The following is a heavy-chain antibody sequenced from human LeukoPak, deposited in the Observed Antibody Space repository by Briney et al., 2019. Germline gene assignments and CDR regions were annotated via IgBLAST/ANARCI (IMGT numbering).Heavy chain of an antibody. D-gene: IGHD1-1*01. CDR2: INPNSGGT. V-gene: IGHV1-2*02. J-gene: IGHJ4*02. Sequence: ASVKVSCKASGYTFTGYYMHWVGQAPGQGLEWMGWINPNSGGTNYAQKFQGRVTMTRDTSISTAYMELSRLRSDDTAVYYCARVQLERSGEPFDYWGQGTLVTVSS. CDR1: GYTFTGYY. CDR3: ARVQLERSGEPFDY.